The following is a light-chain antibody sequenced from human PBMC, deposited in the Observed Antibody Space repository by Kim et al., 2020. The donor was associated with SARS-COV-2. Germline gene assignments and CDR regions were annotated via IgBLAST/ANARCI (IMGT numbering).Light chain of an antibody. CDR1: HSIISSY. CDR2: GAS. J-gene: IGKJ1*01. Sequence: ETVLTQSPGTLSLSPGERATLSCRASHSIISSYLAWYQQTPGQAPRLLIYGASSRATGIPDRFSGSGSGTDFTLTISRLEPEDFAVYYCQQYGSSPWTFGQGTKVDIK. V-gene: IGKV3-20*01. CDR3: QQYGSSPWT.